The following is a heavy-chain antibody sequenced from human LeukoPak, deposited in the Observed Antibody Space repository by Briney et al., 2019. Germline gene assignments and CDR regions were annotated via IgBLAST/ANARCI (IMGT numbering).Heavy chain of an antibody. V-gene: IGHV3-23*01. D-gene: IGHD3-22*01. CDR2: ISGSGGST. J-gene: IGHJ4*02. CDR1: GFTFRIYA. CDR3: AKDMWPDDRSDYYYVMSDY. Sequence: GGSLRLSCAASGFTFRIYAMTWVRQAPGKGLEWVSGISGSGGSTYYADSVKGRFTISRDNSKNTLYLQMNSLRAEDTAVYYCAKDMWPDDRSDYYYVMSDYWGQGTLVTVSS.